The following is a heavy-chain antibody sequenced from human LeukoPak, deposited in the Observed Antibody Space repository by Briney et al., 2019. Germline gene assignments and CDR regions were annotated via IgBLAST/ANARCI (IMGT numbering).Heavy chain of an antibody. J-gene: IGHJ4*02. CDR2: INHSGST. CDR1: GGSFSGYY. V-gene: IGHV4-34*01. CDR3: ASLLGGGAYYFDY. Sequence: SETLSLTCAVYGGSFSGYYWSWIRQPPGEGLEWIGEINHSGSTNYNPSLKSRVTISVDTSKNQFSLKLSSVTAADTAVYYCASLLGGGAYYFDYWGQGTLVTVSS. D-gene: IGHD3-16*01.